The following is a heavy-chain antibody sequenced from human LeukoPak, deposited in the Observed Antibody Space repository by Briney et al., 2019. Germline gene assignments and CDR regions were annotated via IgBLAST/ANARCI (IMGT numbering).Heavy chain of an antibody. CDR2: IYGSGST. D-gene: IGHD6-19*01. CDR3: ARRPSSYWYFDY. V-gene: IGHV4-4*07. J-gene: IGHJ4*02. CDR1: DGSISSYY. Sequence: PSETLSLTCTVSDGSISSYYWSWIRQPAGKGLEWFGRIYGSGSTNYNPSLKSRVTMSLDTSRNQFSLKLSAVTAADTAIYYCARRPSSYWYFDYWGQGILVTVSS.